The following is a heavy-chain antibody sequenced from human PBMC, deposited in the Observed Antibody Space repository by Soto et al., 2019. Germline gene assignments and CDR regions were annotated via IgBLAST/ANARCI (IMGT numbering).Heavy chain of an antibody. D-gene: IGHD5-12*01. J-gene: IGHJ4*02. V-gene: IGHV4-59*01. CDR3: ASGAISPGLFDY. CDR2: IYYSGST. Sequence: PSETLSLTCTVSGGSISSYYWSWIRQPPGKGLEWIGYIYYSGSTNYNPSLKSRVTISIDTSKNQFSLKLSSVTAADTAVYYCASGAISPGLFDYWGQGTLVTVSS. CDR1: GGSISSYY.